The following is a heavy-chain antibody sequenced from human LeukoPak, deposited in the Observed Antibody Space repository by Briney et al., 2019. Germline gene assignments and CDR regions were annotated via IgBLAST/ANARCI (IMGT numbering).Heavy chain of an antibody. CDR1: GGSISSGGYY. CDR3: ARGRYYYDSSGYSNSYSYYFDY. D-gene: IGHD3-22*01. CDR2: IYYSGST. J-gene: IGHJ4*02. Sequence: SETLSLTCTVSGGSISSGGYYWSWIRQHPGKGLEWIGYIYYSGSTYYNPSLKSRVTISVDTSKNQFFLKLSSVPAADTAVYYCARGRYYYDSSGYSNSYSYYFDYWGQGTLVTVSS. V-gene: IGHV4-31*03.